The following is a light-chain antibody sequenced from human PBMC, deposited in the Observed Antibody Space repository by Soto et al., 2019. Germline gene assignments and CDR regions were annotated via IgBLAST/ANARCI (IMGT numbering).Light chain of an antibody. CDR3: RSYTSSSTFYV. CDR2: QVS. Sequence: QSALTQPASVSGSPGQSFTISCTGTSSDVGGYNYVSWYQQHPSKATKLMIYQVSNRPSGVSNRFSGSKSGNPASLTISGLQAEDEADYYCRSYTSSSTFYVFGTGTKVTVL. J-gene: IGLJ1*01. V-gene: IGLV2-14*01. CDR1: SSDVGGYNY.